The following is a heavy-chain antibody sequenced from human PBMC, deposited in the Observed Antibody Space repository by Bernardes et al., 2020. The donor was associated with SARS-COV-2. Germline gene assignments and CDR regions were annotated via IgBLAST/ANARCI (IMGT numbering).Heavy chain of an antibody. D-gene: IGHD5-12*01. J-gene: IGHJ4*02. Sequence: GGSLRLSCTASGFDFSTYGMYWVRQAPGKGLEWVALIRNDGSKKYYADSVKGRFTVSRDNAKSTVYLEMSSLRVEDTAVYYCSGDLAFDSWGQGTLVTVSS. CDR3: SGDLAFDS. CDR2: IRNDGSKK. CDR1: GFDFSTYG. V-gene: IGHV3-30*02.